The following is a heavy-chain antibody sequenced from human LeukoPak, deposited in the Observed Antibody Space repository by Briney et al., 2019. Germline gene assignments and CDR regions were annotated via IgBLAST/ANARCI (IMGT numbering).Heavy chain of an antibody. V-gene: IGHV3-21*01. J-gene: IGHJ5*02. CDR3: AREGYDSSGSLFGWFDP. CDR2: ISSSSSYI. Sequence: GGSLRLSCVVSGFTFSSYAMSWVRQAPGKGLEWVSSISSSSSYIYYADSVKGRFTISRDNAKNSLYLQMNSLRAEDAAVYYCAREGYDSSGSLFGWFDPWGQGTLVTVSS. CDR1: GFTFSSYA. D-gene: IGHD3-22*01.